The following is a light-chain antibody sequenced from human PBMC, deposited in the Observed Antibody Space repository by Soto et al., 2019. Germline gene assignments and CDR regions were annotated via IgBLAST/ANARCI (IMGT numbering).Light chain of an antibody. CDR3: QQYYSTPLT. J-gene: IGKJ5*01. CDR1: QSVLYSSNNKNY. V-gene: IGKV4-1*01. Sequence: DIVMTQSPDSLAVSLGERATINCKSSQSVLYSSNNKNYLAWYQQKPGQPPKLLIYWASTRESGVPDRFSGSGSVTDFPLTISSLQAEDVSVYYCQQYYSTPLTFGQGTRLEIK. CDR2: WAS.